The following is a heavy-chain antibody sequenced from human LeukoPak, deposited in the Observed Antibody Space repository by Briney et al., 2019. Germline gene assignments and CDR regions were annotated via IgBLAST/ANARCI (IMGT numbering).Heavy chain of an antibody. D-gene: IGHD3-10*01. CDR2: SKYDGSTA. J-gene: IGHJ5*02. Sequence: GGSLRLSCETSGFTLKNYWMSWLRRAPGKGLEWVSRSKYDGSTAMYAESVKGRFTISRDNARVTLYLQMNSLRGEDTAVYYCARSGGPGTYHQLRYNWFDPWGQGTLVTVSS. V-gene: IGHV3-74*03. CDR3: ARSGGPGTYHQLRYNWFDP. CDR1: GFTLKNYW.